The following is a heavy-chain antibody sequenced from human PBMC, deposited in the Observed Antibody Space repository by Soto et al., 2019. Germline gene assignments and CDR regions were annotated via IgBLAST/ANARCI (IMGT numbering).Heavy chain of an antibody. Sequence: SETLSLTCTVSGASISSSRYCWGGIRQPPGKGLEWVGSLCYSGNYYRPSLKSRVTISVDTSKNQLSLNLSSVTAADTAIYYCSRRAPEGFDPWGQGTLVTVSS. CDR1: GASISSSRYC. V-gene: IGHV4-39*01. CDR2: LCYSGN. J-gene: IGHJ5*02. CDR3: SRRAPEGFDP.